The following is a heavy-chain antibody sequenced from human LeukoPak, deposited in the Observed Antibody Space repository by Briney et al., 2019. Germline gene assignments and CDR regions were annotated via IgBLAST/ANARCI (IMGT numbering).Heavy chain of an antibody. V-gene: IGHV3-30*02. J-gene: IGHJ5*02. CDR1: GFTFSNYG. Sequence: GGSLRLSCAASGFTFSNYGMHWVRQAPGKGLEWVAFIRYDGSNKYYADSVKGRFTISRDNSKNALYLQMNSLRAEDTAVYYCAKDPMITFGGVIVEDPFDLWGQGTLVTVSS. CDR2: IRYDGSNK. CDR3: AKDPMITFGGVIVEDPFDL. D-gene: IGHD3-16*02.